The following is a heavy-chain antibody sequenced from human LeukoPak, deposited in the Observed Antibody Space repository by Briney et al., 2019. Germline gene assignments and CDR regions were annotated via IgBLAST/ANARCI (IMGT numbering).Heavy chain of an antibody. CDR2: IYFGGTT. CDR1: GFTVSSNY. CDR3: ARVSNYGMDV. D-gene: IGHD4-11*01. J-gene: IGHJ6*02. V-gene: IGHV3-53*01. Sequence: GGSLRLSCAASGFTVSSNYMTWVRQAPGQGLEWVSVIYFGGTTYYADSVKGRFTISRDNSKNTVYLQMNSLRVEDTAVYYCARVSNYGMDVWGQGTTVTVSS.